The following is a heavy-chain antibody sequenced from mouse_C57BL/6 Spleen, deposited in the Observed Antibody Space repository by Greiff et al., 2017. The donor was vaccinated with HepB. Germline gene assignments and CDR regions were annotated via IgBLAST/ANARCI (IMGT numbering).Heavy chain of an antibody. CDR2: IDPENGDT. CDR1: GFNIKDDY. J-gene: IGHJ4*01. D-gene: IGHD2-3*01. Sequence: VQLQQSGAELVRPGASVKLSCTASGFNIKDDYMHWVKQRPEQGLEWIGWIDPENGDTEYASKFQGKATITADTSSNTAYLQLSSLTSEDTAVYYCTTDYDGYPMAMDYWGQGTSVTVSS. CDR3: TTDYDGYPMAMDY. V-gene: IGHV14-4*01.